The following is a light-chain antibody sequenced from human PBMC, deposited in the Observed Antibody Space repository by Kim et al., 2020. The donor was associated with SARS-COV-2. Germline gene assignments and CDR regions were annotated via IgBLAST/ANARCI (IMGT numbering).Light chain of an antibody. CDR3: SSYTSRDTYV. CDR2: DVS. Sequence: GQSITVSCTGTSSDVGWHDVVSWYQQHADKAPKVMIFDVSNRPSGVSDRFSGSKSGNTASLTISGLQTEDEADYYCSSYTSRDTYVFGTGTKVTVL. V-gene: IGLV2-14*03. J-gene: IGLJ1*01. CDR1: SSDVGWHDV.